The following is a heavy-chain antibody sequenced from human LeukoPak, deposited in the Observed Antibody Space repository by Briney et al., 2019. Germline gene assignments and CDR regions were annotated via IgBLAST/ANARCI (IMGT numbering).Heavy chain of an antibody. J-gene: IGHJ4*02. V-gene: IGHV1-2*02. Sequence: ASVKVSCKASGYTFTGYYMHWVRQAPGQGLEWMGWINPNSGGTNYAQKLQGGVTMTTDTSTSTAYMELRSLRPDDTAVYYCARATGRVVRGITWRYFDSWGQGTLVTVSS. D-gene: IGHD3-10*01. CDR1: GYTFTGYY. CDR2: INPNSGGT. CDR3: ARATGRVVRGITWRYFDS.